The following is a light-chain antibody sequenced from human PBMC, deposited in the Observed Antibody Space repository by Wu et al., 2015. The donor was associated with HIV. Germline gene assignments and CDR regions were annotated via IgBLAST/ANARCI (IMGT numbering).Light chain of an antibody. CDR2: KAS. CDR1: QSISTW. V-gene: IGKV1-5*03. CDR3: QQYNTYSLT. J-gene: IGKJ4*01. Sequence: DIQMTQSPSTLSAFVGDRVTITCRASQSISTWLAWYQQKPGKAPNLLIYKASTLQIGVPSRFSGSGYGTEFTLTISSLQPDDFATYYCQQYNTYSLTFGGGTKVEIK.